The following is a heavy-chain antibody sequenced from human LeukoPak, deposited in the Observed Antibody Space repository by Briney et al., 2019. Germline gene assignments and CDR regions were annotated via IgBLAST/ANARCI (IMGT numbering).Heavy chain of an antibody. V-gene: IGHV3-74*01. CDR1: GFTFSNYA. CDR3: VGTIASRGSEY. J-gene: IGHJ4*02. Sequence: PGGSLRLSCAASGFTFSNYAMSWVRQAPGMGLVWVSRLPPDELGIIYADSVKGRFTVSRDNAKNTVYLQMNNLRVDDTAMYYCVGTIASRGSEYWGQGALVTVSS. D-gene: IGHD6-6*01. CDR2: LPPDELGI.